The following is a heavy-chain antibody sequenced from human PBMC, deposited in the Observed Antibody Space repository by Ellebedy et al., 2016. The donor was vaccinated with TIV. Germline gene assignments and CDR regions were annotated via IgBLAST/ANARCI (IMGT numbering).Heavy chain of an antibody. CDR2: IYTSGST. J-gene: IGHJ4*02. CDR3: ARRTNTGSYNYFNY. V-gene: IGHV4-4*07. D-gene: IGHD1-26*01. CDR1: GDSISDYC. Sequence: SETLSLTXSVSGDSISDYCWAWFRQPAGKGLEWIGRIYTSGSTNYNPSLNSRVTMSIGTSKNQFSLRLSSVTAADTAVYYCARRTNTGSYNYFNYWGQGTLVTVSS.